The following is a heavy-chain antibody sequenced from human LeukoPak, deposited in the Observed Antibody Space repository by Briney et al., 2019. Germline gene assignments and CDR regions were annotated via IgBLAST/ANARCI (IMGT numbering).Heavy chain of an antibody. CDR1: GFTFSSYE. J-gene: IGHJ4*02. D-gene: IGHD3-3*01. V-gene: IGHV3-48*03. CDR3: ARDYRESAIFGVVFGIDY. Sequence: GGSLRLSCAASGFTFSSYEMNWVRQAPGKGLEWVSYTSDSGSTIYYADSVKGRFTISRDNAKNSLYLQMNSLRAEDTAVYYCARDYRESAIFGVVFGIDYWGQGTLVTVSS. CDR2: TSDSGSTI.